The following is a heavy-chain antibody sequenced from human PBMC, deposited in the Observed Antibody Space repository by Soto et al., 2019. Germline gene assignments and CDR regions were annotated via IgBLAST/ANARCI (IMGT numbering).Heavy chain of an antibody. Sequence: GPTLVDPTQTLILTCSCSGFSLTTRPVGVAWIRQPPAKALEGLAVIYCDDDKRYSPSLRSRLTISKDTSKHQVVLSMTNMDPVDTATYYCAHRLGGFTWNDGYLDYWCQGTLVTVSS. CDR2: IYCDDDK. D-gene: IGHD1-1*01. CDR3: AHRLGGFTWNDGYLDY. J-gene: IGHJ4*02. V-gene: IGHV2-5*02. CDR1: GFSLTTRPVG.